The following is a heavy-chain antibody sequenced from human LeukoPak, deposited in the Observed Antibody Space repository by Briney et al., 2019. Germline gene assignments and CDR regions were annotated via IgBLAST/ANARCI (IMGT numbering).Heavy chain of an antibody. Sequence: PGGSLRLSCAASGFTVSTNYMHWVRQAPGKGLEWVSVIYAGGSTYYADSVKGRFTISRDNSKNTLYLQMNSLRAEDTAVYYCASVSSLALYFDYWSQGTLVTVSS. CDR2: IYAGGST. J-gene: IGHJ4*02. CDR3: ASVSSLALYFDY. D-gene: IGHD6-6*01. CDR1: GFTVSTNY. V-gene: IGHV3-66*01.